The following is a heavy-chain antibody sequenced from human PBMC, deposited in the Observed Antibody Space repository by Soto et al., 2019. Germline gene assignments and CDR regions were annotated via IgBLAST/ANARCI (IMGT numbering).Heavy chain of an antibody. Sequence: PSQTLSLTCAISGDSVSSNNAAWNWIRQSPSRGLEWLGRTYYRSKWYNDYAVTVKSRMTINPDTSKNQFSLQLNSVTPENTAFYYCARAFRSSAGFGGDGFDVWGQGTMVTVSS. J-gene: IGHJ3*01. CDR3: ARAFRSSAGFGGDGFDV. V-gene: IGHV6-1*01. CDR2: TYYRSKWYN. CDR1: GDSVSSNNAA. D-gene: IGHD3-10*01.